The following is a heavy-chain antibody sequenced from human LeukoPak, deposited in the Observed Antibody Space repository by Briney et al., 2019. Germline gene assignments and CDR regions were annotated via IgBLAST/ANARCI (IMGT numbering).Heavy chain of an antibody. J-gene: IGHJ6*03. CDR3: ARDLLGYNYYYMDV. CDR1: GSTFSSYN. CDR2: ISSSNSYI. V-gene: IGHV3-21*01. Sequence: GGSLRLSCAASGSTFSSYNMNWVRQAPGKGLEWVSSISSSNSYIYYADSVKGRFTISRDNAKNSLYLQMNSLRAEDTAVYYCARDLLGYNYYYMDVWGKGTTVTVSS. D-gene: IGHD3-16*02.